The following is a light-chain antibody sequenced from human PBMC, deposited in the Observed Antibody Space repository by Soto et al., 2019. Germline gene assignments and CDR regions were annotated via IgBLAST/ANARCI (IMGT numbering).Light chain of an antibody. J-gene: IGKJ3*01. Sequence: DIQMTQSPSSLSASVVDRVTITCRASQSISSYLNWYQQKPGKAPKLLIYAASSLQSGVPSRFSGSGSGTDFTLTISSLQPEDFATYYCQQSYSTPPFTFGPGTKVDIK. CDR3: QQSYSTPPFT. V-gene: IGKV1-39*01. CDR2: AAS. CDR1: QSISSY.